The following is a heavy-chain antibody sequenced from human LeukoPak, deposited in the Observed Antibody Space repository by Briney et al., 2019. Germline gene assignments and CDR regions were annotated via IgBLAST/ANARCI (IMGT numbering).Heavy chain of an antibody. D-gene: IGHD3-10*01. V-gene: IGHV4-34*01. CDR2: IYYSGST. CDR1: GGSFSGYY. Sequence: SETLSLTCAVYGGSFSGYYWSWIRQPPGKGLKWIGSIYYSGSTYYNPSLKSRVTISVDTSKNQFSLKLSSVTAADTAVYYCARHITDWGQGTLVTVSS. J-gene: IGHJ4*02. CDR3: ARHITD.